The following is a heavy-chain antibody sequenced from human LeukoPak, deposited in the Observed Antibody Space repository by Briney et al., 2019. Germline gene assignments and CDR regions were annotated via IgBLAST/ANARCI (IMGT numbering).Heavy chain of an antibody. V-gene: IGHV3-66*01. D-gene: IGHD3-3*01. CDR2: IYANNST. Sequence: PGGSLRLLCAASGFTVSNNYMSWVRQAPGKGLEWVSVIYANNSTYYADSVKGRFTISRDKSKNTLYLQMNSLRAEDTAVYYCARSRFLEWLLLEGPFDYWGQGTLVTVSS. CDR3: ARSRFLEWLLLEGPFDY. J-gene: IGHJ4*02. CDR1: GFTVSNNY.